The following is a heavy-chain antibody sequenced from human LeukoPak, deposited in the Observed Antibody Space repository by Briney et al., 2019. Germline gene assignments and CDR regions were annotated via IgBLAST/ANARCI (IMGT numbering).Heavy chain of an antibody. J-gene: IGHJ6*03. CDR1: GGSISSGSYY. CDR3: ARAYYYNSGSYYNMDV. D-gene: IGHD3-10*01. V-gene: IGHV4-61*02. CDR2: IYTTGVT. Sequence: SETLSLTCTVSGGSISSGSYYWSWIRQPAGKGLEWIGRIYTTGVTNYNPSLKSRLTISVDTSKNQFSLKLSSVTAADTAVYYCARAYYYNSGSYYNMDVWGKGTTVTISS.